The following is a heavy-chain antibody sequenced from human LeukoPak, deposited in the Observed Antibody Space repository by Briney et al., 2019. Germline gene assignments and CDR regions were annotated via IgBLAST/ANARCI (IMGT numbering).Heavy chain of an antibody. J-gene: IGHJ4*02. V-gene: IGHV3-23*01. CDR2: ISGSGGST. D-gene: IGHD6-13*01. CDR1: GFTFSSYA. Sequence: QSGGSLRLSCAASGFTFSSYAMSWVRQAPGKGLEWVSAISGSGGSTYYADSVKGRFTISRDNSKTTLYLQMNSLRADDTAVYYCAKDRSDNTTWYVGSHWGQGTLVTVSS. CDR3: AKDRSDNTTWYVGSH.